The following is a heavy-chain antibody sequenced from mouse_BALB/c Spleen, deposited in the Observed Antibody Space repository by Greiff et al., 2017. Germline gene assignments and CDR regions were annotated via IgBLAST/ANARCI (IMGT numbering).Heavy chain of an antibody. D-gene: IGHD2-2*01. V-gene: IGHV1-69*02. Sequence: QVQLQQPGAELVKPGASVKLSCKASGYTFTSYWMHWVKQRPGQGLEWIGEIDPSDSYTNYNQKFKGKATLTVDKSSSTAYMQLSSLTSEDSAVYDCARFGDDGGFAYWGQGTLVTVSA. J-gene: IGHJ3*01. CDR3: ARFGDDGGFAY. CDR2: IDPSDSYT. CDR1: GYTFTSYW.